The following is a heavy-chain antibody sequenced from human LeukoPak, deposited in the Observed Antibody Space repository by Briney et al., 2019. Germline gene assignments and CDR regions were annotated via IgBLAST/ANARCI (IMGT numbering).Heavy chain of an antibody. J-gene: IGHJ3*02. CDR1: GFTFSSYG. V-gene: IGHV3-33*01. CDR3: ARSRGAADAFDI. D-gene: IGHD3-10*01. CDR2: IWYDGSNK. Sequence: PGGSLRLSCAASGFTFSSYGMHWVRQAPGKGLEWVAVIWYDGSNKYYADSVKGRFTISRDNSKNTLYLQMNSLRAEDTAVYYCARSRGAADAFDIWGQGTMVTVSS.